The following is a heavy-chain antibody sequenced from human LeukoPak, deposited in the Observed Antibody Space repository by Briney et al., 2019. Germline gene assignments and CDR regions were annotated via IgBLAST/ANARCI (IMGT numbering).Heavy chain of an antibody. CDR1: GYTFTGYY. J-gene: IGHJ4*02. CDR3: ARVEGYSGYEPFDY. D-gene: IGHD5-12*01. Sequence: ASVKVSCKASGYTFTGYYMHWVRQAPGQGLEWMGWINPNSGGTNYAQKFQGRVTMTRDTSISTAYMELSRLRSDDTAVYYCARVEGYSGYEPFDYWAREPWSPSPQ. CDR2: INPNSGGT. V-gene: IGHV1-2*02.